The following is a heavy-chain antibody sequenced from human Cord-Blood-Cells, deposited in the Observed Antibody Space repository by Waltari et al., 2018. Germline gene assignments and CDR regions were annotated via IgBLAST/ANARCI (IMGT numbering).Heavy chain of an antibody. CDR1: GGTFRRYA. V-gene: IGHV1-69*12. D-gene: IGHD3-3*01. CDR2: IIPIFGTA. CDR3: ARGRTIFGVVLSFDY. J-gene: IGHJ4*02. Sequence: QVQLVQSGAEVKKPGSSVKVSCQPSGGTFRRYAISWVRRAPGQGLEWMGGIIPIFGTANYAQKFQGRVTITADESTSTAYMELSSLRSEDTAVYYCARGRTIFGVVLSFDYWGQGTLVTVSS.